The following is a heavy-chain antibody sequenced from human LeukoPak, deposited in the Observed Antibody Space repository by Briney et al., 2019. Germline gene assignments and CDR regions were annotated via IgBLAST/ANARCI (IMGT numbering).Heavy chain of an antibody. CDR1: GFTFSSYG. CDR2: IRYDGSNK. Sequence: GGSLRLSCAASGFTFSSYGMHWVRQAPGKGLEWVAFIRYDGSNKYYADSVKGRFTISRDNSKNTLYLQMNSLRAEDTAVYYCAKAVGLRLGERFDYWGQGTLVTVSS. CDR3: AKAVGLRLGERFDY. J-gene: IGHJ4*02. D-gene: IGHD3-16*01. V-gene: IGHV3-30*02.